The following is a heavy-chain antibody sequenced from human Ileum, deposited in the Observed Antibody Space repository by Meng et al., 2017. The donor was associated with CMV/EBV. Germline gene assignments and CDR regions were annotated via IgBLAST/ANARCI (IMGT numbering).Heavy chain of an antibody. CDR2: ISEFGNMK. Sequence: ASGFTFGRSDMHWVRQAPGKGLEWVAVISEFGNMKLYAAAVTGRFTVSRDNSKNTLYLQMDSLRVEDTAVYYCARDLVVGVPDYLDSWGQGTLVTVSS. CDR1: GFTFGRSD. D-gene: IGHD2-15*01. CDR3: ARDLVVGVPDYLDS. J-gene: IGHJ4*02. V-gene: IGHV3-30*03.